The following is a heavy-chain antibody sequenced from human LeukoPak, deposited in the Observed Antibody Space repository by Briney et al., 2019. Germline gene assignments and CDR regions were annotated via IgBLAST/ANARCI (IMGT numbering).Heavy chain of an antibody. CDR3: AKDAAAAVSYYFDY. CDR2: ISYDGSNK. D-gene: IGHD6-13*01. CDR1: GFTFSSYG. Sequence: PGRSLRLSFAASGFTFSSYGMHWVRQAPGKGLEWVAVISYDGSNKYYADSVKGRFTISRDNSKNTLYLQMNSLRAEDTAVYYCAKDAAAAVSYYFDYWGQGTLVTVSS. V-gene: IGHV3-30*18. J-gene: IGHJ4*02.